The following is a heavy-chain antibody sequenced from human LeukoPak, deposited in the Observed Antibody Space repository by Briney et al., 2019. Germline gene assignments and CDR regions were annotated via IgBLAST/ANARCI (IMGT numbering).Heavy chain of an antibody. CDR1: GFTFSSYG. CDR3: AKDDLRYCSSTSCRRLDY. Sequence: GGSLRLSCAASGFTFSSYGMHWVRQAPGKGLEWVAFIRYDGSNKYYADSVKGRFTISRDNSKNTLYLQMNSLRAEDTAVYYCAKDDLRYCSSTSCRRLDYWGQGTLVTVSS. CDR2: IRYDGSNK. J-gene: IGHJ4*02. D-gene: IGHD2-2*01. V-gene: IGHV3-30*02.